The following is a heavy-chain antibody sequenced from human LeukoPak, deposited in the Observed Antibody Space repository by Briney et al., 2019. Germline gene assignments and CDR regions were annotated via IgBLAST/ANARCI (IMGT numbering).Heavy chain of an antibody. D-gene: IGHD3-22*01. CDR3: ARVRTYYYDSSGYYHFDY. V-gene: IGHV1-69*01. CDR2: IIPIFGTA. Sequence: SVKVSCKASGGTFSSYAISWVRQAPGQGLEWMGGIIPIFGTANYAQKFQGRVTITADESTSTAYMELSSLRSEDTAVYYCARVRTYYYDSSGYYHFDYWGQGTLVTVSS. J-gene: IGHJ4*02. CDR1: GGTFSSYA.